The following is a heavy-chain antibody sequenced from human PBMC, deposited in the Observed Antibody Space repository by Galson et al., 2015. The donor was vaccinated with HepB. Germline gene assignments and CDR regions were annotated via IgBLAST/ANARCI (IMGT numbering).Heavy chain of an antibody. Sequence: SVTVSCKASGGTFSSYAISWVRQAPGQGLEWMGGIIPIFGTANYAQKFQGRVTITADESTSTAYMELSSLRSEDTAVYYCAANSGYDRGLNWYFDLWGRGTLVTVSS. D-gene: IGHD5-12*01. CDR1: GGTFSSYA. V-gene: IGHV1-69*13. J-gene: IGHJ2*01. CDR3: AANSGYDRGLNWYFDL. CDR2: IIPIFGTA.